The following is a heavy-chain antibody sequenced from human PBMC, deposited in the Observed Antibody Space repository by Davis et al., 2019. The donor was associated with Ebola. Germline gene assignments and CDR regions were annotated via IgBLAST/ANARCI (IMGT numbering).Heavy chain of an antibody. CDR2: IYYSGST. J-gene: IGHJ6*03. D-gene: IGHD4-17*01. Sequence: PSETLSLTCTVSGGSISSYYWSWIRQPPGKGLEWIGYIYYSGSTNYNPSLKSRVTISVDTSKNQFSLKLSSVTAAETAVYYCARRGLTVTTPYYYYYYYMDVWGKGTTVTVSS. CDR1: GGSISSYY. V-gene: IGHV4-59*01. CDR3: ARRGLTVTTPYYYYYYYMDV.